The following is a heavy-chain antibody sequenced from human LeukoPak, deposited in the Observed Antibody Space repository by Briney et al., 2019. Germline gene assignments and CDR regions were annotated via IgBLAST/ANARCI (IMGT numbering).Heavy chain of an antibody. V-gene: IGHV3-74*01. CDR2: INSDGSNT. D-gene: IGHD1-1*01. CDR1: GFTFSSCW. CDR3: ARARTGLDAFDI. J-gene: IGHJ3*02. Sequence: PGGSLRLSCAASGFTFSSCWMHWVRQAPGKGLVWVSRINSDGSNTNYADSVKGRFTISRDNAKNTLYLQMNSLRAEDTAVYYCARARTGLDAFDIWGQGTMVTVSS.